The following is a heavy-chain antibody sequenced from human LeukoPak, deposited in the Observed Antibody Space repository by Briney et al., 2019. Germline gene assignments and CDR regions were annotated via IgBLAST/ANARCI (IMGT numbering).Heavy chain of an antibody. CDR3: ARDYRVAGVQFDY. V-gene: IGHV1-69*05. CDR2: IIPIFGTA. J-gene: IGHJ4*02. Sequence: SVKVSCKASGYTFTSYGISWVRQAPGQGLEWMGRIIPIFGTANYAQKFQGRVTITTDESTSTAYMELSSLRSEDTAVYYCARDYRVAGVQFDYWGQGTLVTVSS. D-gene: IGHD6-19*01. CDR1: GYTFTSYG.